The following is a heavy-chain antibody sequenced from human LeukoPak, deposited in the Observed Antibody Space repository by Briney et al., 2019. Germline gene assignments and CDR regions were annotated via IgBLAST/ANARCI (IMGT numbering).Heavy chain of an antibody. Sequence: ASVKVSCKASGYTFTGYYTHWVRQAPGQGLEWMGWINPNSGGTNYAQKFQGRVTMTRDTSISTAYMELSRLRSDDTAVYYCARTPYYYDSSGYRYDAFDIWGQGTMVTVSS. D-gene: IGHD3-22*01. CDR3: ARTPYYYDSSGYRYDAFDI. CDR1: GYTFTGYY. V-gene: IGHV1-2*02. J-gene: IGHJ3*02. CDR2: INPNSGGT.